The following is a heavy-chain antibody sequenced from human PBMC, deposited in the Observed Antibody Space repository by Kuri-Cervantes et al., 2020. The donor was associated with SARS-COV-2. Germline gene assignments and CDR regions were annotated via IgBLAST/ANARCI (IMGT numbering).Heavy chain of an antibody. CDR2: ISGSGGST. V-gene: IGHV3-23*01. Sequence: GESLKISCAASGFTFSSYAMSWVRQAPGKGLEWVSAISGSGGSTYYADSVKGRFTISRDNAKNSLYLQMNSLRAEDTAVYYCAAILGGDYWGQGNLVNGAS. CDR1: GFTFSSYA. D-gene: IGHD3-3*01. J-gene: IGHJ4*02. CDR3: AAILGGDY.